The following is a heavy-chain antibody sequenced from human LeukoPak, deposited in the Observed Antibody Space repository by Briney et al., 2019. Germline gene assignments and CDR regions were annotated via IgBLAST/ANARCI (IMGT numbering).Heavy chain of an antibody. D-gene: IGHD2-2*02. CDR2: IYYSGTT. CDR3: AISICHPPYFDH. J-gene: IGHJ4*02. CDR1: GGFVKSGNSL. Sequence: PSETLSLTCSVPGGFVKSGNSLWSWIRQPPGKGLEWIGYIYYSGTTNYNPSLKSRVTLSVDTSKNQFSLKLTSVTAADTAVYYFAISICHPPYFDHRVQGTLVTVSS. V-gene: IGHV4-61*01.